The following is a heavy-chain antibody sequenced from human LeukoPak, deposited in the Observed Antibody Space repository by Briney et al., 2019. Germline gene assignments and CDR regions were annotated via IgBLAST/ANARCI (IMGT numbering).Heavy chain of an antibody. CDR3: ARGVAVATGFDY. CDR1: GFTFRDAW. D-gene: IGHD6-19*01. CDR2: ISSSSSYI. Sequence: GGSLRLSCAASGFTFRDAWMTWVRQAPGKGLEWVSSISSSSSYIYYADSVKGRFTISRDNAKNSLYLQMNSLRAEDMAVYYCARGVAVATGFDYWGQGTLVTVSS. J-gene: IGHJ4*02. V-gene: IGHV3-21*01.